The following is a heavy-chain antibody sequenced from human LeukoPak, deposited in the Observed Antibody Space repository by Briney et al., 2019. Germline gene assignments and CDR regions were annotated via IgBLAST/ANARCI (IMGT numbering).Heavy chain of an antibody. V-gene: IGHV4-31*03. CDR2: IYYNGGT. J-gene: IGHJ4*02. Sequence: SETLSLTCTVSGGSINSDGYYWSWIRQHPGKGLEWIGYIYYNGGTFYNPSLKSRLTISVDTSKNQFSLKLSSVTAADTAVYYCARVSSSGWSFNYWGQGTLVTVSS. D-gene: IGHD6-19*01. CDR1: GGSINSDGYY. CDR3: ARVSSSGWSFNY.